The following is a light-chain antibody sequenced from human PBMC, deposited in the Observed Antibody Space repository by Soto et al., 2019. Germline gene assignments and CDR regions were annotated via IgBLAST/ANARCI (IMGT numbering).Light chain of an antibody. J-gene: IGLJ2*01. CDR2: DGS. V-gene: IGLV3-21*02. CDR3: QVWDSSSDHVV. CDR1: NIGSKS. Sequence: SYELTQPPSVSVAPGQTARITCGGNNIGSKSVHWYQQKPGQAPALVVYDGSDRPSGIPERFSGSNSGNTATLTISRVEAGDEADYYCQVWDSSSDHVVFGGGTKLTVL.